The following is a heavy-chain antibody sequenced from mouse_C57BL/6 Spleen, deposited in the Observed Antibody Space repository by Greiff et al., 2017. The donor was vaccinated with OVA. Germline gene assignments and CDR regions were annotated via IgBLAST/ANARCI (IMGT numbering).Heavy chain of an antibody. CDR3: ARPYDGYYLWYFDV. Sequence: VQLQQPGAELVRPGSSVKLSCKASGYTFTSYWMDWVKQRPGQGLEWIGNIYPSDSETHYNQKFKDKATLTVDKSSSTAYMQLSSLTSEDSAVYYCARPYDGYYLWYFDVWGTGTTVTVSS. V-gene: IGHV1-61*01. CDR2: IYPSDSET. CDR1: GYTFTSYW. J-gene: IGHJ1*03. D-gene: IGHD2-3*01.